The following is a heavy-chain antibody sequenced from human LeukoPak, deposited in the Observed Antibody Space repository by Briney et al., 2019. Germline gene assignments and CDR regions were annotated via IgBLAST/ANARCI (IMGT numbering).Heavy chain of an antibody. CDR2: IYHSGST. V-gene: IGHV4-38-2*02. D-gene: IGHD3-16*02. CDR1: GYSISSGYY. CDR3: ERVKMDDYVWGSYRLNWFDP. Sequence: SETLSLTCTVSGYSISSGYYWGWIRQPPGKGLEWIGSIYHSGSTYYNPSLKSRVTISVDTSKNQFSLKLSSVTAADTAVYYCERVKMDDYVWGSYRLNWFDPWGQGTLVTVSS. J-gene: IGHJ5*02.